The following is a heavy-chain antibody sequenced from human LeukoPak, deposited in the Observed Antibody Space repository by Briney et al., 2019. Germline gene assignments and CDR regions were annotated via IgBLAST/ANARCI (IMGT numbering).Heavy chain of an antibody. CDR3: ARDRKLSSGWSEFDY. J-gene: IGHJ4*02. CDR1: GYTFTSYY. V-gene: IGHV1-46*01. Sequence: ASVKVSCKASGYTFTSYYMHWVRQAPGQGLEWMGIINPSGGSTSYAQKFRGRVTMTRDTSTSTVYMELSSLRSEDTAVYYCARDRKLSSGWSEFDYWGQGTLVTVSS. D-gene: IGHD6-19*01. CDR2: INPSGGST.